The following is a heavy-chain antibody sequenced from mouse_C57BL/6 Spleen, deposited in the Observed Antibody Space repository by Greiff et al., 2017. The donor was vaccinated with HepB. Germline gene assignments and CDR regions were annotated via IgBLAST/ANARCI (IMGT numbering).Heavy chain of an antibody. D-gene: IGHD1-1*01. V-gene: IGHV5-4*01. Sequence: EVQRVESGGGLVKPGGSLKLSCAASGFTFSSYAMSWVRQTPEKRLEWVATISDGGSYTYYPDNVKGRFTISRDNAKNNLYLQMSHLKSEDTAMYYCARAPTVVGMDYWGQGTSVTVSS. CDR3: ARAPTVVGMDY. CDR1: GFTFSSYA. J-gene: IGHJ4*01. CDR2: ISDGGSYT.